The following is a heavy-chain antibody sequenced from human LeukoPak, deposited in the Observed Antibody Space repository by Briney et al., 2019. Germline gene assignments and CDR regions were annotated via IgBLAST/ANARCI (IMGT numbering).Heavy chain of an antibody. D-gene: IGHD2-8*01. CDR2: IYYSGST. V-gene: IGHV4-30-4*01. J-gene: IGHJ4*02. CDR3: ARAAYCTNGVCEFDY. CDR1: GGSISSGDYY. Sequence: PSQTLSLTCTVSGGSISSGDYYWSWIRQPPGKGLEWIGYIYYSGSTNYNPSLKSRVTISVDTSKNQFSLKLSSVTAADTAVYYCARAAYCTNGVCEFDYWGQGTLVTVSS.